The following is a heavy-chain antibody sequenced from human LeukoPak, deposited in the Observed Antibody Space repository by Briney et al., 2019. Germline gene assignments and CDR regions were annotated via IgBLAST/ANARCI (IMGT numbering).Heavy chain of an antibody. CDR3: ARLSLYGSSWQKDY. V-gene: IGHV3-33*01. D-gene: IGHD6-13*01. J-gene: IGHJ4*02. Sequence: GGSLRLSCAASGFTFSSYGMHWVRQAPGKGLEWVAVIWYDGSNKYYADPVKGRFTISRDNSKNTLYLQMNSLRAEDTAVYYCARLSLYGSSWQKDYWGQGTLVTVSS. CDR1: GFTFSSYG. CDR2: IWYDGSNK.